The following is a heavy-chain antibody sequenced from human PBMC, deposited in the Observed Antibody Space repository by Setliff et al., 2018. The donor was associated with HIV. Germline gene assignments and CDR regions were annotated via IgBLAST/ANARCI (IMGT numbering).Heavy chain of an antibody. CDR2: ISGNPYGWTT. V-gene: IGHV3-49*04. CDR3: TTDPMSQYYYGSGSYYLLSFDY. J-gene: IGHJ4*02. Sequence: PGWSLRLSCTTSGFTFGDYAMSWVRQAPGKGLEWVGFISGNPYGWTTEYAASVKGRFIMSRDDSKNSLYLQMNSLKTEDTAVYYCTTDPMSQYYYGSGSYYLLSFDYWGQGTLVTVSS. D-gene: IGHD3-10*01. CDR1: GFTFGDYA.